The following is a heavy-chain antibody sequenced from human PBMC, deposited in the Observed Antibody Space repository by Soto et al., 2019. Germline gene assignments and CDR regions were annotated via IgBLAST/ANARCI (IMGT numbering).Heavy chain of an antibody. CDR1: GGSISSYY. J-gene: IGHJ4*02. CDR2: IYYSGST. V-gene: IGHV4-59*01. D-gene: IGHD3-22*01. Sequence: SETLSLTCTVSGGSISSYYWSWIRQPPGKGLEWIGYIYYSGSTNYNPSLKSRVTISVDTSKNQFSLKLSSVTAADTAVYYCARVPNYYDSSGYPIPMFDYWGQGTLVTVS. CDR3: ARVPNYYDSSGYPIPMFDY.